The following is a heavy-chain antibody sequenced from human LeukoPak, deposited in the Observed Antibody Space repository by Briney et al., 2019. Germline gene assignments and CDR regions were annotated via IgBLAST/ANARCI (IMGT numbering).Heavy chain of an antibody. Sequence: GGSLRLSCAASGFTFDDYAMHWVRQAPGKGLEWVSGISWNSGSIGYADSVKGRFTISRDNAKNSLYLQMNSLRAEDTALYYCAKETLYGSGSYFDYWGQGTLVTVSS. J-gene: IGHJ4*02. D-gene: IGHD3-10*01. CDR3: AKETLYGSGSYFDY. CDR2: ISWNSGSI. CDR1: GFTFDDYA. V-gene: IGHV3-9*01.